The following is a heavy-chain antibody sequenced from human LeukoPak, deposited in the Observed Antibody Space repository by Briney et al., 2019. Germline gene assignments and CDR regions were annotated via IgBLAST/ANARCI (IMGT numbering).Heavy chain of an antibody. Sequence: GGSLRLSCAASGSTVRSNYMSWVRQAPGKGLECVSGISSGGSTYCADSVKGRFTISRDSSKNTLYLQMKSLRAEDTALYYCSRDRMGTKSFDYWGQGTLVTVSS. J-gene: IGHJ4*02. CDR3: SRDRMGTKSFDY. D-gene: IGHD5-24*01. V-gene: IGHV3-66*01. CDR2: ISSGGST. CDR1: GSTVRSNY.